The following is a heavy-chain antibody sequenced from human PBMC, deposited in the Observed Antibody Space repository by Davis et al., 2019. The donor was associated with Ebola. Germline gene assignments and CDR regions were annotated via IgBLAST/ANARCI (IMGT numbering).Heavy chain of an antibody. J-gene: IGHJ6*02. CDR1: GYTFTSYY. V-gene: IGHV1-46*01. Sequence: ASVKVSCKASGYTFTSYYTHWVRQAPGQGLEWMGIINPSGGSTSYAQKFQGRVTMTRDTSTSTVYMELSSLRSEDTAVYYCARDRIVVVVAATQAYYYYGMDVWGQGTTVTVSS. CDR2: INPSGGST. CDR3: ARDRIVVVVAATQAYYYYGMDV. D-gene: IGHD2-15*01.